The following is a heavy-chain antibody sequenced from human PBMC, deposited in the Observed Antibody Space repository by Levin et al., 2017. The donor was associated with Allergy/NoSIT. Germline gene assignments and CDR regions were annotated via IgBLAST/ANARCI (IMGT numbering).Heavy chain of an antibody. J-gene: IGHJ4*02. CDR1: GFTFSSYW. V-gene: IGHV3-74*01. CDR2: INSDGSSR. CDR3: ARGVTPVVPAPGN. Sequence: LSLTCAASGFTFSSYWMHWVRQAPGKGLVWVSRINSDGSSRSYADSVKGRFTISRDNAKNTLYLQMNSLRAEDTAVYYCARGVTPVVPAPGNWGQGTLVTVSS. D-gene: IGHD2-2*01.